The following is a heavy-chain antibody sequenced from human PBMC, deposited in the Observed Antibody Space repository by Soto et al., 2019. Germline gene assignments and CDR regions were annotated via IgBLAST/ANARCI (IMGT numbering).Heavy chain of an antibody. Sequence: SETLSLTCAVYGGSFSGYYWSWIRQPPGKGLEWIGEINHSGSTNYNPSLKSRVTISVDTSKNQFSLKLSSVTAADTAVYYCARVLRGRGIYYDSSGYKGRNYGMDVWGQGTTVTVYS. CDR2: INHSGST. J-gene: IGHJ6*02. CDR1: GGSFSGYY. V-gene: IGHV4-34*01. D-gene: IGHD3-22*01. CDR3: ARVLRGRGIYYDSSGYKGRNYGMDV.